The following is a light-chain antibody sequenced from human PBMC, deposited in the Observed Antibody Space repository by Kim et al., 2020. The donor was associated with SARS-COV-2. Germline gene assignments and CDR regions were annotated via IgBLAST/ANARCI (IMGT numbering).Light chain of an antibody. Sequence: SYELTQPTSVSVSPGQTASITCSGDQLGDKYVCWYQQKPGQSPVLVIYQDIKRPSGIPERFSGSNSGNTATLTISGTQAMDEADYYCQAWDGRVVFGGGT. J-gene: IGLJ2*01. V-gene: IGLV3-1*01. CDR2: QDI. CDR1: QLGDKY. CDR3: QAWDGRVV.